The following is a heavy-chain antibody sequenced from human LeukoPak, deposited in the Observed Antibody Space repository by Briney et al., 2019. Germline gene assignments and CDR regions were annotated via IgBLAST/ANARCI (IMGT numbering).Heavy chain of an antibody. V-gene: IGHV3-43*02. CDR2: ISGDGVST. J-gene: IGHJ4*02. CDR1: GLPIADFA. Sequence: PGESLRLSCVASGLPIADFAMHWVRQAPGKGLEWVSLISGDGVSTFYADSVKGRFSISRDNSKNSLYLEMNSLRTEDAAMYYCAKESGKFDYWGQGTLVAVSS. CDR3: AKESGKFDY.